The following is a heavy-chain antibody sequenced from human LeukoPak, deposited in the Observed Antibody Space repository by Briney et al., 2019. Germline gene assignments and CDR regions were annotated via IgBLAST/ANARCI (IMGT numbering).Heavy chain of an antibody. CDR3: ARVGDGYSVNYFDC. Sequence: GGSLRLSCAASGFTFSNYNMNWVRQAPGKGLEWVSYISSTSSTVYYADSVKGRFTVSRDNAKNSLYLQMNSLRDEDTAMFYCARVGDGYSVNYFDCWGQGTLVTVFS. V-gene: IGHV3-48*02. J-gene: IGHJ4*02. D-gene: IGHD5-24*01. CDR1: GFTFSNYN. CDR2: ISSTSSTV.